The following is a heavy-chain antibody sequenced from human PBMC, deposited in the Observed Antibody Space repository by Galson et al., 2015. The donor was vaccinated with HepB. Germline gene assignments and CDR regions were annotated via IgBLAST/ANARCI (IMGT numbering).Heavy chain of an antibody. V-gene: IGHV4-59*01. D-gene: IGHD1-26*01. CDR1: GGSISGFY. CDR2: IHFGGST. CDR3: ARDVGARTASYYFDY. J-gene: IGHJ4*02. Sequence: SETLSLTCTVSGGSISGFYWSWIRQPPGKGLEWIGYIHFGGSTKYNPFLKSRVTISLDTSQNQFSLRLNSVTAADTAVYFCARDVGARTASYYFDYWGQGTLVTVSS.